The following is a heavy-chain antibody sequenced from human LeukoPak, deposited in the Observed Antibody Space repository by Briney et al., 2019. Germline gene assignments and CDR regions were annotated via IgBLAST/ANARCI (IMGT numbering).Heavy chain of an antibody. CDR2: IYYSGST. CDR3: ARGGGDSPSDAFDI. V-gene: IGHV4-39*07. D-gene: IGHD4-17*01. CDR1: GGSISSTSYY. J-gene: IGHJ3*02. Sequence: SETLSLTCTVSGGSISSTSYYWGWIRQPPGKGLEWIGSIYYSGSTYYNPSLKSRVTISVDTSRNQFSLKLSSVTAADTAVYYCARGGGDSPSDAFDIWGQGTMVTVSS.